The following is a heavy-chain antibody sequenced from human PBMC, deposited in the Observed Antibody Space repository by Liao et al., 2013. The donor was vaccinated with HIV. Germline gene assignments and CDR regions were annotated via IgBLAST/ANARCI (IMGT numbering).Heavy chain of an antibody. V-gene: IGHV4-30-2*01. CDR2: VYHSGKT. J-gene: IGHJ5*02. D-gene: IGHD7-27*01. Sequence: QLQLQESGSGLVKPSQTLSLTCAVSDDSINSERYSWSWIRQPPGKGLEWIGYVYHSGKTEYSPSLESRVTISVDKSKNQFSLRLSPVTAADTAVYYCARYNWGSFDWFDPWGQGILVTVSS. CDR1: DDSINSERYS. CDR3: ARYNWGSFDWFDP.